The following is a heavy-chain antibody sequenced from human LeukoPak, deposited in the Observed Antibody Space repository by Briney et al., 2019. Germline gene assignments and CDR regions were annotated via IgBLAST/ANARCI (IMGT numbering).Heavy chain of an antibody. CDR3: AKEDNSGWVPKC. CDR1: GYTFTSYY. CDR2: INPSGATT. D-gene: IGHD6-19*01. Sequence: ASVKVSCKASGYTFTSYYIHCVRQAPGQGLEWMGMINPSGATTTYAQNFQGRVTMTRDTSTRTAYMELSSLRSEDTAVYYCAKEDNSGWVPKCCGQATLVTVSS. J-gene: IGHJ4*02. V-gene: IGHV1-46*01.